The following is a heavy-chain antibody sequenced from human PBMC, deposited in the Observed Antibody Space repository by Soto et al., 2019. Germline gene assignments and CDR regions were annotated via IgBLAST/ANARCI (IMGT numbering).Heavy chain of an antibody. V-gene: IGHV3-11*06. D-gene: IGHD7-27*01. CDR1: GFTFSDYY. CDR3: ARQSSLGSFDP. CDR2: ISSSSSYT. J-gene: IGHJ5*02. Sequence: QVQLVESGGGLVKPGGSLRLSCAASGFTFSDYYMSWLRQAPGKGLEWVSYISSSSSYTNYADSGKGRFTNSIDNAKNSLYLQMNSLRAEDTALYYCARQSSLGSFDPWGQGTMVTVSS.